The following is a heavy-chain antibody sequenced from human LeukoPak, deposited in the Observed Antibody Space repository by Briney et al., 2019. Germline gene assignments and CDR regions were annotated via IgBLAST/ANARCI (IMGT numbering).Heavy chain of an antibody. J-gene: IGHJ3*02. D-gene: IGHD2-21*01. CDR2: IYTSGST. V-gene: IGHV4-61*02. CDR3: ARRLGDNDAFDI. CDR1: GGSISSGSYY. Sequence: SETLSLTCTVSGGSISSGSYYCSWIRQPAGKGLEWIGRIYTSGSTNYNPSLKSRVTISVDTSKNQFSLKLSSVTAADTAVYYCARRLGDNDAFDIWGQGTMVTVSS.